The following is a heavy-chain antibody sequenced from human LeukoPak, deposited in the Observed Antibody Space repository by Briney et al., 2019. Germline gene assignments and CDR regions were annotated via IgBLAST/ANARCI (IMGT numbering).Heavy chain of an antibody. J-gene: IGHJ1*01. V-gene: IGHV3-23*01. D-gene: IGHD3-10*01. CDR1: GFTFSSYA. CDR2: ISGSGGST. CDR3: AKDLIVVRGSLPEYIQH. Sequence: GGSLRLSCAASGFTFSSYAMSWVRQAPGKGLEWVSAISGSGGSTYYADSVKGRFTISRDNSKNTLYLQMNTLRAEDTAVYYCAKDLIVVRGSLPEYIQHWGQGTLVTVSS.